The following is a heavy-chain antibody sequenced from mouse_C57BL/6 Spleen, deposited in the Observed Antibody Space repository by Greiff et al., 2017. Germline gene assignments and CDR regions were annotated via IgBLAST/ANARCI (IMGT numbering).Heavy chain of an antibody. D-gene: IGHD1-1*01. V-gene: IGHV1-81*01. Sequence: VQLQESGAELARPGASVKLSCKASGYTFTSYGISWVKQRTGQGLEWIGEIYPRSGNTYYNEKFKGKATLTADKSSSTAYMELRSLTSEDSAVYFCARFAYYYGSPYAMDYWGQGTSVTVSS. CDR2: IYPRSGNT. J-gene: IGHJ4*01. CDR3: ARFAYYYGSPYAMDY. CDR1: GYTFTSYG.